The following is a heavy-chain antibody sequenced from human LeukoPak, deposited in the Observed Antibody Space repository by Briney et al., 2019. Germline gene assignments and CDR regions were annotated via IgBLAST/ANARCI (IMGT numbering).Heavy chain of an antibody. CDR2: IYPGDSDT. J-gene: IGHJ6*03. Sequence: GESLKISCKGSGYSFTSYWIGWVRQMPGKGLEWMGIIYPGDSDTRYSPSFQGQVTISADKSISTAYLQWSSLKASDTAMYYCARQPPPACSHPYYYYMDVWGKGTTVTISS. D-gene: IGHD2-15*01. CDR1: GYSFTSYW. V-gene: IGHV5-51*01. CDR3: ARQPPPACSHPYYYYMDV.